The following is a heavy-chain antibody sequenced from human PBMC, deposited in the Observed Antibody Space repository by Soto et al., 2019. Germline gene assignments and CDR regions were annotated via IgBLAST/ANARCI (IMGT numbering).Heavy chain of an antibody. CDR1: GFTFSNYA. CDR3: AKEGGPVYCNSPGCSAKHFEY. D-gene: IGHD2-2*01. V-gene: IGHV3-30*18. J-gene: IGHJ4*02. Sequence: QVQLVESGGGVVQPGRSLRLSCAASGFTFSNYAMHWVRQAPGKGLEWLAIISYDGDNEYYADSVRGRFTISRDNSKNKLYLQTNHLRQEETGVYYCAKEGGPVYCNSPGCSAKHFEYWGQGTLVTVSS. CDR2: ISYDGDNE.